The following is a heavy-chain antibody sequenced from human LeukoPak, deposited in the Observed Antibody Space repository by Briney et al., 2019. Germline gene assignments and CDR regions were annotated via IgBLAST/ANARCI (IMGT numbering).Heavy chain of an antibody. J-gene: IGHJ4*02. D-gene: IGHD6-13*01. Sequence: PGRSLRLSCAASGFTFSSYAMHWVRQAPGKGLEWVAVISYDGSNKYYADSVKGRFTISRDNSKNTLYLQMNSLRAEDTGVYYCARSVQQLAYYFDYWGQGTLVTVSS. CDR3: ARSVQQLAYYFDY. V-gene: IGHV3-30-3*01. CDR1: GFTFSSYA. CDR2: ISYDGSNK.